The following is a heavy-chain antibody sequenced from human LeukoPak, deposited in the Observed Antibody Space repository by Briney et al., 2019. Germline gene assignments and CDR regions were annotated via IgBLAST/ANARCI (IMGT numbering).Heavy chain of an antibody. CDR2: IYYSGST. J-gene: IGHJ5*02. CDR1: GGSISSGDYY. D-gene: IGHD5-12*01. Sequence: PSETLSLTCTVSGGSISSGDYYWSWIRQPPGKGLEWIGYIYYSGSTYYNPSLKSRVTISVDTSKNQFSLKLSSVTAADTAVYYCARDRWLRGNNWFDPWGQGTLVTVSS. V-gene: IGHV4-30-4*01. CDR3: ARDRWLRGNNWFDP.